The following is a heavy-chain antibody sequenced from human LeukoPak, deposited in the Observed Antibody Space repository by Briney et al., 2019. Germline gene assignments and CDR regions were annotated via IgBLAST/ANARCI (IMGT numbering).Heavy chain of an antibody. CDR1: GFTFSSYS. CDR3: ARVNDILTGYYMDV. Sequence: PGGSLRLSCAASGFTFSSYSMNWVRQARGKGLEWVSSISSSSSYIYYADSVKGRFTISRDNAKNSLYLQMNSLRAEDTAVYYCARVNDILTGYYMDVWGKGTTVTVSS. CDR2: ISSSSSYI. D-gene: IGHD3-9*01. J-gene: IGHJ6*03. V-gene: IGHV3-21*01.